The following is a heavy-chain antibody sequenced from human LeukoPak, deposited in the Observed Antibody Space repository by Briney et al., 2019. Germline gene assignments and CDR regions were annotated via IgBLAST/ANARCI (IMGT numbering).Heavy chain of an antibody. J-gene: IGHJ4*02. CDR2: IKQEGSET. D-gene: IGHD3-16*01. Sequence: GGSLRLYCAASGFPFSRYWMTGVPQAPGKELEWVAYIKQEGSETYYVDSVEGRFTISRDNAKNSLYLQMNSLRAEDTAIYYCARSESTMTTWSMDYWGQGILVTVSS. CDR3: ARSESTMTTWSMDY. V-gene: IGHV3-7*01. CDR1: GFPFSRYW.